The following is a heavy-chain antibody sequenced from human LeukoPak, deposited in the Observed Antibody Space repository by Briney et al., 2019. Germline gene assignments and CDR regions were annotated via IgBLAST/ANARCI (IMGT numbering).Heavy chain of an antibody. D-gene: IGHD6-13*01. J-gene: IGHJ4*02. CDR2: ISGSGGST. Sequence: PGGSLRLFCAASGFTFSSYAMSWVRQAPGKGLEWVSAISGSGGSTYYADSVKGRFTISRDNSKNTLYLQMNSLRAEDTAVYYCAKDPVGSSWFFDYWGQGTLVTVSS. V-gene: IGHV3-23*01. CDR1: GFTFSSYA. CDR3: AKDPVGSSWFFDY.